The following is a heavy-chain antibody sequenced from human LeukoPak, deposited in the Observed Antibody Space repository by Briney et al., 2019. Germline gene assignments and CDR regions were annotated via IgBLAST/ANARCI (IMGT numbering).Heavy chain of an antibody. Sequence: GGSLRLSCAASGFTFSSYGMHWVRQAPGKGLEWVAVIWYDGGNKYYADSVKGRFTISRDNSKNTLYLQMNSLRAEDTAVYYCARDMMAYYDSSGSALDYWGQGTLVTVSP. CDR3: ARDMMAYYDSSGSALDY. D-gene: IGHD3-22*01. J-gene: IGHJ4*02. CDR2: IWYDGGNK. V-gene: IGHV3-33*01. CDR1: GFTFSSYG.